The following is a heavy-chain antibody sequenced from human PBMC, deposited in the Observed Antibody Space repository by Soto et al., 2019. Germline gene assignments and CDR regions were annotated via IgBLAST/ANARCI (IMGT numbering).Heavy chain of an antibody. CDR1: GGTFSSYA. CDR3: ARGGVGATSGIFDY. Sequence: SVKVSCKASGGTFSSYAISWVRQAPGQGLEWMGGIIPIFGTANYAQKFQGRVTITADESTSTAYMELSSLRSEDTAVYYCARGGVGATSGIFDYWGQGTLVTVSS. J-gene: IGHJ4*02. CDR2: IIPIFGTA. V-gene: IGHV1-69*13. D-gene: IGHD1-26*01.